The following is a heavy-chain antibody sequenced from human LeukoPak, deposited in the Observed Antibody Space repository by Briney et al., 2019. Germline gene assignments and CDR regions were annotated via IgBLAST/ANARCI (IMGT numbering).Heavy chain of an antibody. J-gene: IGHJ6*02. Sequence: VASVKVSCKASGCTFTGYYMHWVRQAPGQGLEWMGWINPNSGGTNYAQKFQGRVTMTRDTSISTAYMELSRLRSDDTAVYYCARVSRSSGWHYYYYYYGMDVWGQGTTVTVSS. D-gene: IGHD6-19*01. CDR1: GCTFTGYY. CDR2: INPNSGGT. V-gene: IGHV1-2*02. CDR3: ARVSRSSGWHYYYYYYGMDV.